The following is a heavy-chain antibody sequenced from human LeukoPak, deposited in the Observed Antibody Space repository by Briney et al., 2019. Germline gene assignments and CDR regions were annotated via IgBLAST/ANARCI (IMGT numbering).Heavy chain of an antibody. CDR3: ARGSTCSGGSCYREDNWFDP. J-gene: IGHJ5*02. V-gene: IGHV1-3*01. Sequence: GASVKVSCKASGYTFTSYAMHWVRQAPGQRLEWMGWINAGSGNLKYSQKFQGRVTITRDTSASTAYMELSSLRSEDTAVYYCARGSTCSGGSCYREDNWFDPWGQGTMVTVSS. D-gene: IGHD2-15*01. CDR2: INAGSGNL. CDR1: GYTFTSYA.